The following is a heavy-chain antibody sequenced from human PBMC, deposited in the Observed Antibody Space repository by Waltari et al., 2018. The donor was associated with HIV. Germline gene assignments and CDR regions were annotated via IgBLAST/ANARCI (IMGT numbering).Heavy chain of an antibody. V-gene: IGHV1-24*01. D-gene: IGHD1-1*01. CDR2: FDPEGDRT. J-gene: IGHJ6*02. CDR1: GYPLSELS. Sequence: QVQLIQSGAEVKKPGASVKVSCKVVGYPLSELSMHWVRQAPGKGLEWMGGFDPEGDRTIYAQMLQGRVTMTEDTSTNTAYMELSSLTSEDTAVYYCATGAGTTSIQLYDMDVWGQGTTVTVSS. CDR3: ATGAGTTSIQLYDMDV.